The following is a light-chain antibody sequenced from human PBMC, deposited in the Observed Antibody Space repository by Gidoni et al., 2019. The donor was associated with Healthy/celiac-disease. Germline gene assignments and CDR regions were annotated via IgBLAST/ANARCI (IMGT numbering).Light chain of an antibody. Sequence: DIQMPQSPSTLSASVGDRVTITCRASQRISSWLAWYQQKPGKAPKLLIYDASSLESGVPSRFSGSGSGTEFTLTISSLQPDDFATYYCQQYNSSSWTFGQGTKLEIK. V-gene: IGKV1-5*01. J-gene: IGKJ1*01. CDR3: QQYNSSSWT. CDR1: QRISSW. CDR2: DAS.